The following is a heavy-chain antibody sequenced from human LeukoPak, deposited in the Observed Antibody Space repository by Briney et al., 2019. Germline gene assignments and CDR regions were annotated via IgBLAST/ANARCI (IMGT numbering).Heavy chain of an antibody. CDR1: GGSFSGYY. CDR2: INHSGST. V-gene: IGHV4-34*01. D-gene: IGHD1-14*01. J-gene: IGHJ4*02. CDR3: ARGSPTDVIDY. Sequence: SETLSLTCAVYGGSFSGYYWSWLRQPPGKGLEWLGEINHSGSTNYNPSLKSRVTISVDKSKNQFSQKLRQVTAADKAVYYEARGSPTDVIDYWGQGTLVTVSS.